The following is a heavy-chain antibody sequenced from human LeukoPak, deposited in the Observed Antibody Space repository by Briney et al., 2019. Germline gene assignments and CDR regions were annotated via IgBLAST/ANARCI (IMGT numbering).Heavy chain of an antibody. CDR1: GFTFDDFA. V-gene: IGHV3-9*01. Sequence: GGSLRLSCAASGFTFDDFAMHWVRQIPGKGLEWVSSITWNSGRIGYADSVKGRFTISRDNARNSLYLQMNSLRAEDTAFYYCARGLTTVTAYFEYWSQGTLVTVSS. J-gene: IGHJ4*02. CDR2: ITWNSGRI. D-gene: IGHD4-17*01. CDR3: ARGLTTVTAYFEY.